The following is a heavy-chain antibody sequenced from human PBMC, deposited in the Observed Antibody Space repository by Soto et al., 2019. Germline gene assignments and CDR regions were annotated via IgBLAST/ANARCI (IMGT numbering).Heavy chain of an antibody. CDR3: AKGLRDDFWSGPPARHYYYGMDV. Sequence: PGESLKISCKGSGYSFTSYWIGWVRQMPGKGLEWMGIIYPGDSDTRYSPSFQGQVTISADKSISTAYLQWSSLKASDTAVYYCAKGLRDDFWSGPPARHYYYGMDVWGQGTTVTVSS. J-gene: IGHJ6*02. CDR1: GYSFTSYW. V-gene: IGHV5-51*01. D-gene: IGHD3-3*01. CDR2: IYPGDSDT.